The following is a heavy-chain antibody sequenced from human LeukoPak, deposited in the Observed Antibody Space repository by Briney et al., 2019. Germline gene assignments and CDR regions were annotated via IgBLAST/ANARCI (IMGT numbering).Heavy chain of an antibody. Sequence: PGWAVSLSFAASLFTFRSYVIHWVRQAPGRGVDGVARRCYDGSKNYYVDSLQGRFTISRDNSKNTLSLQMNSLTDDDTAVYYCAKGSRLRQYLEPVFDSWGRGAQVGV. V-gene: IGHV3-33*06. CDR1: LFTFRSYV. D-gene: IGHD2/OR15-2a*01. CDR3: AKGSRLRQYLEPVFDS. J-gene: IGHJ4*02. CDR2: RCYDGSKN.